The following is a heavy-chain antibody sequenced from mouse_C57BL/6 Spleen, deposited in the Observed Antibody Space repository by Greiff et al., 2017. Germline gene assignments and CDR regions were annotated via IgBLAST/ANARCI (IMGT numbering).Heavy chain of an antibody. CDR1: GFTFSSYG. CDR3: ARGDDYDC. J-gene: IGHJ2*01. V-gene: IGHV5-6*01. Sequence: EVNVVESGGDLVKPGGSLKLSCAASGFTFSSYGMSWVRQTPDKRLEWVATISSGGSYTYYPDSVKGRFTISRDNAKNTLYLQMSSLKSEDTAMYYCARGDDYDCWGQGTTLTVSS. CDR2: ISSGGSYT. D-gene: IGHD2-4*01.